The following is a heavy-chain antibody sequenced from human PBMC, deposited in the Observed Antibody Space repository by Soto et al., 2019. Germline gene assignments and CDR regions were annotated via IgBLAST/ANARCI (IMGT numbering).Heavy chain of an antibody. CDR3: ARRPAYYDFWSGYP. D-gene: IGHD3-3*01. CDR1: GGSISSSSYY. J-gene: IGHJ5*02. V-gene: IGHV4-39*01. Sequence: PSETLSLTCTVSGGSISSSSYYWGWIRQPPGKGLEWIGSIYYSGSTYYNPSLKSRVTISVDTSKNQFSLKLSSVTAADTAVYYCARRPAYYDFWSGYPWGQGTLVT. CDR2: IYYSGST.